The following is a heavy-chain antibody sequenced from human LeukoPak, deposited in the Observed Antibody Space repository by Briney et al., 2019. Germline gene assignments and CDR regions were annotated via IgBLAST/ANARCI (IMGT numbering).Heavy chain of an antibody. Sequence: GGSLRLSCAASGFTFSDYYMSWIRQAPGKGLEWVGRIKSKTDGGTTDYAAPVKGRFTISRDDSKNTLYLQMNSLKTEDTAMYYCTTSIIRGHFWGQGTLVTVSS. CDR3: TTSIIRGHF. CDR1: GFTFSDYY. J-gene: IGHJ4*02. D-gene: IGHD3-10*01. CDR2: IKSKTDGGTT. V-gene: IGHV3-15*01.